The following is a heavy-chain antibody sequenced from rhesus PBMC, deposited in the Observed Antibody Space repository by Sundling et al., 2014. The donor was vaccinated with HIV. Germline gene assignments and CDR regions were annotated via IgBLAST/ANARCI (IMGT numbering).Heavy chain of an antibody. CDR1: GGSISGDYY. CDR3: AREEWQLYVDY. CDR2: ISGASAST. D-gene: IGHD1-44*02. J-gene: IGHJ4*01. V-gene: IGHV4-73*01. Sequence: QVKLQQWGEGLVKPSETLSLTCAVYGGSISGDYYWSWIRQPPGKGLEWIGDISGASASTNYNPSLKSRVTISRDTSKNQFSLKLSSVTAADTAVYYCAREEWQLYVDYWGQGVLVTVSS.